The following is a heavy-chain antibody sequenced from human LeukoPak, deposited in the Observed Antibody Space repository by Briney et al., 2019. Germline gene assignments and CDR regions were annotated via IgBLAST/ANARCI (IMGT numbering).Heavy chain of an antibody. CDR1: GGSISSYS. Sequence: SETLSLTCTVSGGSISSYSWSWIRQPPGKGLECIGYIYDSGSTNYNPSLNSRVAISVDKSKNQFSLKLSYVTAADTAVYYCARLSHYFDSSGYYYVRFFDYWGQGTLVTVSS. J-gene: IGHJ4*02. CDR3: ARLSHYFDSSGYYYVRFFDY. V-gene: IGHV4-59*08. D-gene: IGHD3-22*01. CDR2: IYDSGST.